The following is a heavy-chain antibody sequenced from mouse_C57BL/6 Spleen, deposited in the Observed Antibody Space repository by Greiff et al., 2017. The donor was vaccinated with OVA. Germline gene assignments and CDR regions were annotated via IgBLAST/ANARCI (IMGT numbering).Heavy chain of an antibody. J-gene: IGHJ3*01. D-gene: IGHD1-1*01. CDR1: GFTFSDYG. Sequence: EVKLMESGGGLVKPGGSLKLSCAASGFTFSDYGMHWVRQAPEKGLEWVAYISSGSSTIYYADTVKGRFTISRDNAKNTLFLQMTSLRSEDTAMYYGARNGYYGSSPAWFAYWGQGTLVTVSA. CDR3: ARNGYYGSSPAWFAY. CDR2: ISSGSSTI. V-gene: IGHV5-17*01.